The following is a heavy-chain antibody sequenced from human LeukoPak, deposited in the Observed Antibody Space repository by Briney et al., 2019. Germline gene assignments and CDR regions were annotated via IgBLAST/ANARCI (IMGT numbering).Heavy chain of an antibody. CDR3: ARGRPGMGIVIDY. V-gene: IGHV3-7*01. Sequence: GGSLRLSCAASGFTFSSHWMSWVRQAPGKGLEWVANIKQDGSETFYVDSVKGRFTISRDSARNPVYLQMNSLRVADTAVYYCARGRPGMGIVIDYWGQGTLVTVSS. D-gene: IGHD7-27*01. J-gene: IGHJ4*02. CDR2: IKQDGSET. CDR1: GFTFSSHW.